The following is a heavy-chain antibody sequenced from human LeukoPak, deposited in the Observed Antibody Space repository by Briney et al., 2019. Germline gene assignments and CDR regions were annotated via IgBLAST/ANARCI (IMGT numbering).Heavy chain of an antibody. CDR1: GFTFSSYS. V-gene: IGHV3-21*01. CDR2: ISCSSSYI. Sequence: GGSLRLSCAASGFTFSSYSMNWVRQAPGKGLEWVSSISCSSSYIYYADSVKGRFTISRDNAKNSLYLQMNSLRAEDTAVYYCARGYFDWFSFYYYYYMDVWGKGTTVTVSS. J-gene: IGHJ6*03. CDR3: ARGYFDWFSFYYYYYMDV. D-gene: IGHD3-9*01.